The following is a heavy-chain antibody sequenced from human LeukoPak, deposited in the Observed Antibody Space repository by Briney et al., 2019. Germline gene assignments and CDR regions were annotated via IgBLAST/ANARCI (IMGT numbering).Heavy chain of an antibody. CDR3: ARDWGWLTYFDY. J-gene: IGHJ4*02. CDR2: ISYDGSNK. Sequence: PGGSLRLSCAASGFTFSSYAMHWVRQAPGKGLEWVAVISYDGSNKYYADSVKGRFTISRDNSKNTLYLQMNSLRAEDTAVYYCARDWGWLTYFDYWGQGTLVTVSS. V-gene: IGHV3-30*04. D-gene: IGHD3-16*01. CDR1: GFTFSSYA.